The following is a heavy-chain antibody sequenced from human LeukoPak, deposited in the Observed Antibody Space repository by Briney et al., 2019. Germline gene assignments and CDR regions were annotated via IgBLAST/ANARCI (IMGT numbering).Heavy chain of an antibody. CDR1: GGSISSGSYY. CDR3: ARLDSSYDSSGYYYGPLDY. V-gene: IGHV4-61*02. J-gene: IGHJ4*02. D-gene: IGHD3-22*01. Sequence: SETLSLTCTVSGGSISSGSYYWSWIRQPAGKGLEWIGRIYASGSTNYNPSLKSRITISVDAYKNQFSLKLSSVTAADTAVYYCARLDSSYDSSGYYYGPLDYWGQGTLVTVSS. CDR2: IYASGST.